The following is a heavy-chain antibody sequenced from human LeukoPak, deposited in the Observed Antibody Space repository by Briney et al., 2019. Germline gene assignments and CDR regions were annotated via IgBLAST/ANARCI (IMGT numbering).Heavy chain of an antibody. CDR1: GFIFSSHG. CDR2: ISSSGTTR. V-gene: IGHV3-48*04. CDR3: ALDFTGWNYFDS. Sequence: PGGTLRLSCAASGFIFSSHGMNWVRQAPGKGLEWVSFISSSGTTRYYAESVKGRFTISRDTATNSLYLQMNSLRAEDTAVYYCALDFTGWNYFDSWGQGTLVTVSS. J-gene: IGHJ4*02. D-gene: IGHD6-19*01.